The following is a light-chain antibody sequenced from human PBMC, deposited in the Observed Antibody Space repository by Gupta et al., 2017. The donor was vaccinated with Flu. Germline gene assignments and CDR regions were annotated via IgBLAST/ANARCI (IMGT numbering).Light chain of an antibody. CDR3: QQHCSSYA. CDR1: HSISSYY. V-gene: IGKV3-20*01. J-gene: IGKJ2*01. CDR2: AAS. Sequence: GERATLSCRASHSISSYYLGWYQQKPDQAPRLIICAASRKAGGSPGRFSGGGAATDFTLISNRPEDEDSAVYYEQQHCSSYAFGQGTKVDIK.